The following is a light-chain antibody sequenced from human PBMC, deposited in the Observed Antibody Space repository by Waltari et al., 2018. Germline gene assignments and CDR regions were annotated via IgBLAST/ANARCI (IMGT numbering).Light chain of an antibody. CDR1: PNVNPY. J-gene: IGKJ4*01. CDR2: DAS. V-gene: IGKV3-11*01. Sequence: IVLTQSPVTVPLSPGDRATLSCRASPNVNPYLAWSQHKPGQAPRPLLYDASNRARGVPARISGSGSGTDFALTISSLEAEDSAVYYCQAGSSWPPALTFGGGSRVEIK. CDR3: QAGSSWPPALT.